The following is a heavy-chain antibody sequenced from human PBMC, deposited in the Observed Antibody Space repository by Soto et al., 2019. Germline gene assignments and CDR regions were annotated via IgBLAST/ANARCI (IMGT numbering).Heavy chain of an antibody. CDR1: GYTFTSYG. Sequence: ASVKVSCKASGYTFTSYGISWVRQAPGQGLEWMGWISAYNGNTNYAQKLQGRVTMTTDTSTSTAYMELRSLRSDDTAVYYCARDPYSSGWYFSSDNSDDAFDIWGQGTMDTVSS. CDR3: ARDPYSSGWYFSSDNSDDAFDI. D-gene: IGHD6-19*01. J-gene: IGHJ3*02. V-gene: IGHV1-18*01. CDR2: ISAYNGNT.